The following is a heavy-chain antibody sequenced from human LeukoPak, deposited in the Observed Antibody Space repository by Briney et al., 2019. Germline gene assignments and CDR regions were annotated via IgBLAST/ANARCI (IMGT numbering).Heavy chain of an antibody. CDR2: IIPIFGTA. CDR3: ASQGYCSGGSCYDY. V-gene: IGHV1-69*05. Sequence: SVKVSCKASGGTFSSYAISWVRQAPGQGLGWMGGIIPIFGTANYAQKFQGRVTITTDESTSTAYMELSSLRSEDTAVYYCASQGYCSGGSCYDYWGQGTLVTVSS. CDR1: GGTFSSYA. J-gene: IGHJ4*02. D-gene: IGHD2-15*01.